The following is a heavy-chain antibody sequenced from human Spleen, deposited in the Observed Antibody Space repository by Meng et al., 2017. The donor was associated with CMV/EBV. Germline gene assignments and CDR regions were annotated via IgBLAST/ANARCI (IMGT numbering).Heavy chain of an antibody. CDR1: GFTFSSYS. Sequence: GESLKISCAASGFTFSSYSMNWVRQAPGKGLEWVSSISSSSSYIYYADSVKGRFTISRDNAKNSLYLQMNSLRADDTAVYYCTREFLPSDYGDYPDYWGLGTLVTVSS. J-gene: IGHJ4*02. D-gene: IGHD4-17*01. CDR2: ISSSSSYI. CDR3: TREFLPSDYGDYPDY. V-gene: IGHV3-21*01.